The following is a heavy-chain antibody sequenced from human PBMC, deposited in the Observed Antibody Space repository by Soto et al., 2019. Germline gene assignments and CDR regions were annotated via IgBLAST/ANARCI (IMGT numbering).Heavy chain of an antibody. CDR1: GGSISDFY. J-gene: IGHJ4*02. CDR2: IYYSGST. V-gene: IGHV4-59*01. D-gene: IGHD6-6*01. Sequence: PSETLSLTCTVSGGSISDFYWSWIRQPPGKGLEWIGYIYYSGSTNYNPSLKSRVTISVDTSKNQFSLNLRSMSPEDTAVYYCARVGGLAARTFDYWGPGTLVTVSS. CDR3: ARVGGLAARTFDY.